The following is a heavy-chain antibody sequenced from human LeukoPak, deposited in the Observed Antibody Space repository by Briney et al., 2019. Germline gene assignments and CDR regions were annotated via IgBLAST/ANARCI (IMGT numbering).Heavy chain of an antibody. J-gene: IGHJ4*02. CDR2: ISYDGSNK. V-gene: IGHV3-30-3*01. D-gene: IGHD4-17*01. CDR3: ARDPGDDYGDYGGDC. CDR1: GFTFSSYA. Sequence: GRSLRLSCAASGFTFSSYAMHWVRQAPGKGLEWVAVISYDGSNKYYADSVKGRFTISRDNSKNTLYLQMNSLRAEDTAVYYCARDPGDDYGDYGGDCWGQGTLVTVSS.